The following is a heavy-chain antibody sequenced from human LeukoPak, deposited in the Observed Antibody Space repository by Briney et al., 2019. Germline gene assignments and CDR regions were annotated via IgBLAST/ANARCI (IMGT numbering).Heavy chain of an antibody. Sequence: SETLSLTCAVSGGSISSSNWWSWVRPPPGKGLEWIGEIYHSGSTNYNPSLKSRVTISVDKSKNQFSLKLSSVTAADTAVYYCARGYYYDSSGYETNLDYWGQGTLVTVSS. J-gene: IGHJ4*02. CDR1: GGSISSSNW. V-gene: IGHV4-4*02. CDR3: ARGYYYDSSGYETNLDY. CDR2: IYHSGST. D-gene: IGHD3-22*01.